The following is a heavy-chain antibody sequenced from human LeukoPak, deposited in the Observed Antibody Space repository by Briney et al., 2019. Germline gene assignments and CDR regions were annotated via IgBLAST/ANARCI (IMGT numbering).Heavy chain of an antibody. CDR1: GGSFSGYY. D-gene: IGHD5-18*01. V-gene: IGHV4-34*01. CDR2: INHSGST. J-gene: IGHJ4*02. CDR3: ARGRQLWYDY. Sequence: SETVSLTCAVYGGSFSGYYWSWIRQPPGKGLEWIGEINHSGSTNYNPSLKSRVTISVDTSKNQFSLKLSSVTAADTAVYYCARGRQLWYDYWGQGTLVTVSS.